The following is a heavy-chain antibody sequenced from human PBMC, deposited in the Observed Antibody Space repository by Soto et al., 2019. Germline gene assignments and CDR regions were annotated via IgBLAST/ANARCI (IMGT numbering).Heavy chain of an antibody. Sequence: PGGSLRLSCAASGFSFRNAWMSWVRQAPGKGLEWVCRIKSKTDGGTTDYAAPVKGRFTISRDNSKNTLYLQMNSLKTEDTAVYYCSLDYFYYGMDVWGQGTTVTVSS. CDR2: IKSKTDGGTT. CDR1: GFSFRNAW. J-gene: IGHJ6*02. CDR3: SLDYFYYGMDV. V-gene: IGHV3-15*01.